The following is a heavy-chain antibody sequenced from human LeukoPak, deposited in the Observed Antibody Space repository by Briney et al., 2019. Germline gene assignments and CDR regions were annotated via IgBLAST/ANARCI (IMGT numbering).Heavy chain of an antibody. Sequence: PSETLSLTCTVSGGSISSGSYYWSWIRQPAGKGLEWIGRIYTSGSTNYNPSLKSRVTISVDTSKNQFSLKLSSVTAADTAVYYCARLGIAARPLYYYYYYMDVWGKGTTVTVSS. J-gene: IGHJ6*03. CDR3: ARLGIAARPLYYYYYYMDV. CDR1: GGSISSGSYY. V-gene: IGHV4-61*02. D-gene: IGHD6-6*01. CDR2: IYTSGST.